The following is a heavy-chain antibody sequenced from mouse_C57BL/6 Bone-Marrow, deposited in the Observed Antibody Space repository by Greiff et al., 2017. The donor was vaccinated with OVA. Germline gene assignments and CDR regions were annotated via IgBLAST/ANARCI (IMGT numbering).Heavy chain of an antibody. CDR1: GYTFTDYY. J-gene: IGHJ2*01. CDR3: ARSERLRDYFDY. V-gene: IGHV1-76*01. CDR2: IYTGSGNI. D-gene: IGHD2-2*01. Sequence: VQLQQSGAELVRPGASVKLSCKASGYTFTDYYISWVKQRPGQGLEWIARIYTGSGNIYYNEKFKGKATLTAEKSSSTAYLQLSSLTSDDSAVYVCARSERLRDYFDYWGQGTTLTVSS.